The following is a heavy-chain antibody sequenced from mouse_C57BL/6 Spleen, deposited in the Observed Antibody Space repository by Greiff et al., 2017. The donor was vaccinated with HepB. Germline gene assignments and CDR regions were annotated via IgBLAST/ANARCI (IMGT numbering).Heavy chain of an antibody. V-gene: IGHV1-80*01. Sequence: VKLVESGAELVKPGASVKISCKASGYAFSSYWMNWVKQRPGKGLEWIGQIYPGDGDTNYNGKFKGKATLTADKSSSTAYMQLSSLTSEDSAVYFCAPPYSNYEGYFDYWGQGTTLTVSS. CDR3: APPYSNYEGYFDY. CDR2: IYPGDGDT. J-gene: IGHJ2*01. CDR1: GYAFSSYW. D-gene: IGHD2-5*01.